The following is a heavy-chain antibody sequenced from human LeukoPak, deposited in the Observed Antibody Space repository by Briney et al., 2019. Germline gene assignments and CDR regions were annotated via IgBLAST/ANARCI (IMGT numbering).Heavy chain of an antibody. V-gene: IGHV4-61*01. CDR3: AREYCSSTSCYFDY. J-gene: IGHJ4*02. D-gene: IGHD2-2*01. Sequence: SETLSLTCAVSGASITSSNYYWSWIRQPPGKGLEWIGYIYYSGSTNYNPSLKSRVTISVDASKNQFSLKLSSVTAADTAVYYCAREYCSSTSCYFDYWGQGTLVTVSS. CDR1: GASITSSNYY. CDR2: IYYSGST.